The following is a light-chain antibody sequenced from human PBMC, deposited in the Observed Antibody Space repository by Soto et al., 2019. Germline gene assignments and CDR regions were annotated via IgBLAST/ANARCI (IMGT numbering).Light chain of an antibody. CDR1: QHINNW. CDR2: DAS. Sequence: DIQMTQSPSTLSASVGDGVTITCRASQHINNWLAWYQQKPGRAPELLIHDASNLESGVPSRFSGSGSGTEFTLTISRLQPDDFATYYCQQYDSFWTFGQGTKVEI. CDR3: QQYDSFWT. J-gene: IGKJ1*01. V-gene: IGKV1-5*01.